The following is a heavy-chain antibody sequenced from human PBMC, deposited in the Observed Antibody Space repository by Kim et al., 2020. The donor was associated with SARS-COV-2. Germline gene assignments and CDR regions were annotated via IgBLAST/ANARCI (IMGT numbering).Heavy chain of an antibody. CDR3: ARGAYGDVSFDY. CDR2: ISARDGNT. Sequence: ASVKVSCKACGYMFTSYGFSWVRQAPGQGLEWLGWISARDGNTKYGQKVQGRVIMTTDTSTNTAYMELWSPRSDDTAMYYCARGAYGDVSFDYWGQGTLV. D-gene: IGHD4-17*01. V-gene: IGHV1-18*04. CDR1: GYMFTSYG. J-gene: IGHJ4*02.